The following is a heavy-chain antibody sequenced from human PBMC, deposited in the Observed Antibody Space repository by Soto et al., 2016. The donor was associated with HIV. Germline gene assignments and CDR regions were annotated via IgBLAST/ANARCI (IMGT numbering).Heavy chain of an antibody. CDR2: IIPILGIA. CDR1: GGTFSSYG. Sequence: QVQLVQSGAEVKKPGSSVKVSCKASGGTFSSYGISWARQAPGQGLEWMGGIIPILGIANYAQNFQGRVTITADTSTSTAYMELSSLRSEDTAVYYCARARPSGSNYFDYWGQGTLVTVSS. V-gene: IGHV1-69*10. D-gene: IGHD5-12*01. J-gene: IGHJ4*02. CDR3: ARARPSGSNYFDY.